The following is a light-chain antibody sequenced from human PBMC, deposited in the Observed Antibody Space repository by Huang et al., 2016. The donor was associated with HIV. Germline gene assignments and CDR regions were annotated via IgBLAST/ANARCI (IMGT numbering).Light chain of an antibody. CDR1: QDINNF. J-gene: IGKJ3*01. CDR2: AAS. Sequence: IRMTQSPSSLSASTGDRVTITCRANQDINNFLAWYQQRPGSVPKLLIYAASTLQSGVPSRFSGSGSGTDFTPTIGCLHSEDVATYYCQQYDIHPLTFGPGTRVDIK. CDR3: QQYDIHPLT. V-gene: IGKV1-8*01.